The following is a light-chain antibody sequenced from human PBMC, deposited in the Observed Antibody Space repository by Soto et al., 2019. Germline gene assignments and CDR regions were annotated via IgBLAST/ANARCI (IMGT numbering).Light chain of an antibody. CDR2: GAS. CDR1: QSVGSN. CDR3: QQYNNWPPDRT. V-gene: IGKV3-15*01. J-gene: IGKJ1*01. Sequence: EIVTTQSPATLSVSPGERATLSCRASQSVGSNLAWYQQRPGQAPRLLIYGASTRATGVPARFSGSGSGTEFTLTISSLQSEDFGIYFCQQYNNWPPDRTFGQGTKVEIK.